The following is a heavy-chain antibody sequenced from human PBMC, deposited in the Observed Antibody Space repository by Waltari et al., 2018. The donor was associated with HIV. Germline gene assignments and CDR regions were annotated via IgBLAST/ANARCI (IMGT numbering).Heavy chain of an antibody. Sequence: EVQPLESVGGLVQPGGSLRLSCAASGFPFTNYSISWVRQAPGKGLEWVSGISGSGGTTHYADSVKGRFTISRDNSKSTLYLEMNSLRAEDTAIYYCAKLWFGDLGAGFWGRGTLVTVSS. CDR2: ISGSGGTT. CDR1: GFPFTNYS. D-gene: IGHD3-10*01. J-gene: IGHJ4*02. V-gene: IGHV3-23*01. CDR3: AKLWFGDLGAGF.